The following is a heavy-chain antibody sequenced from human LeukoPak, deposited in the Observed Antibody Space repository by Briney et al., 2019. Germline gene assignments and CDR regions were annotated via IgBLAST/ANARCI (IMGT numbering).Heavy chain of an antibody. CDR1: GGSFSGYY. V-gene: IGHV4-34*01. CDR2: INHSGST. J-gene: IGHJ4*02. CDR3: ASTGVVVVPAAPARGSGY. D-gene: IGHD2-2*01. Sequence: SSETLSLTCAVYGGSFSGYYWSWIRQPPGKGLEWIGEINHSGSTNYNPSLKSRVTISVDTSKNQFSLKLSSVTAADTAVYYCASTGVVVVPAAPARGSGYWGQGTLVTVSS.